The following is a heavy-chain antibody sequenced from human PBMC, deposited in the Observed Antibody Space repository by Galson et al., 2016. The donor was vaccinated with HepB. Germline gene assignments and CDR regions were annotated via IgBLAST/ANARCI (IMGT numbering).Heavy chain of an antibody. CDR3: AREVGGLRVGATWMGFYFDN. CDR2: ISSRSDAI. J-gene: IGHJ4*02. D-gene: IGHD1-26*01. V-gene: IGHV3-48*02. CDR1: ELPFSSHS. Sequence: SLRLSCAAPELPFSSHSMNWVRQAPGKGLEWVSYISSRSDAIYYADSVKGRFTISRDNAKKSLYLQMNSLRDDDTAVYYCAREVGGLRVGATWMGFYFDNWGQGTLVTVSS.